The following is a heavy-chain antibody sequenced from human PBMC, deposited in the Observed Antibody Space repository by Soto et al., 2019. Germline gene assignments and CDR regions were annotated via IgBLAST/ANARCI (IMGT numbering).Heavy chain of an antibody. Sequence: GGSLRLSCAASGFTFSSYSMIWVLQAPGKGLECISYIDSGGSTIYQADSVKGRFTISRDNAKNSLYLQMNSLRTEDTALYYCAKDIGPRIAAAGAADYWGQGTLVTVSS. CDR3: AKDIGPRIAAAGAADY. D-gene: IGHD6-13*01. CDR1: GFTFSSYS. CDR2: IDSGGSTI. J-gene: IGHJ4*02. V-gene: IGHV3-48*01.